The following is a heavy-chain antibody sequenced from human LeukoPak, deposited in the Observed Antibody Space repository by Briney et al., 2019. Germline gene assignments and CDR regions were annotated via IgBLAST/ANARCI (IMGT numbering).Heavy chain of an antibody. V-gene: IGHV3-30*02. Sequence: PGGSLRLSCAASGFRFSNYGMHWVRQAPGKGLEWVAFIRYDGSNKYYGDSVKDRFSISRDNSKNTLYLQMHSLRAEDTAVYYCAKVPCSTTTCYSYYMDVWAKGTTVTVSS. CDR1: GFRFSNYG. D-gene: IGHD2/OR15-2a*01. CDR2: IRYDGSNK. J-gene: IGHJ6*03. CDR3: AKVPCSTTTCYSYYMDV.